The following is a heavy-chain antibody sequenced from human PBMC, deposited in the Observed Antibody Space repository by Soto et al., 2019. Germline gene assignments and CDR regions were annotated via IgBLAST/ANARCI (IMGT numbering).Heavy chain of an antibody. CDR1: GDSFSNHY. CDR2: IFHSGIT. J-gene: IGHJ5*01. CDR3: ARDRYFYDSRGYYRTLDS. V-gene: IGHV4-59*11. D-gene: IGHD3-22*01. Sequence: PSETLSLTCTISGDSFSNHYWTWIRQSPGKGLEWIGYIFHSGITDYNPSVKSRVTISIDKSRNLFSLNLTSVTVADTAVYYCARDRYFYDSRGYYRTLDSWGQGTLVTVSS.